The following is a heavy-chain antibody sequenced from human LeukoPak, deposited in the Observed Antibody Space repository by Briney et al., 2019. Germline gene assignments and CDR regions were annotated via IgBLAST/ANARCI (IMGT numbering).Heavy chain of an antibody. J-gene: IGHJ5*02. CDR1: GYTFTGYY. Sequence: ASVKVSCKASGYTFTGYYMHWVRQAPGQGLEWMGWIKPNSGGTNYAQKFQGRVTMTRDTSISTAYMELSRLRSDDTAVYYCAKAGGNYGSGSYYRVGWFDPWGQGTLVTVSS. CDR2: IKPNSGGT. CDR3: AKAGGNYGSGSYYRVGWFDP. V-gene: IGHV1-2*02. D-gene: IGHD3-10*01.